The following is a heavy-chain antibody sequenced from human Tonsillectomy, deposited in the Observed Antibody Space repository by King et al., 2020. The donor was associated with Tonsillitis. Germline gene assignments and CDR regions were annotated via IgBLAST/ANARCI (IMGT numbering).Heavy chain of an antibody. CDR1: GDTSNSYA. V-gene: IGHV1-69*09. J-gene: IGHJ3*02. Sequence: EQLVQSGAEVKKPGSSVKVSCQAFGDTSNSYAVSWVRQAPGQGLEWMGRIMPVVDIANYAQKFQGRVTMTADESTNTVYRELSSLRSEDTGLYYCARDDGLVRGRGFAIWGQGTMVTVSS. D-gene: IGHD3-10*01. CDR3: ARDDGLVRGRGFAI. CDR2: IMPVVDIA.